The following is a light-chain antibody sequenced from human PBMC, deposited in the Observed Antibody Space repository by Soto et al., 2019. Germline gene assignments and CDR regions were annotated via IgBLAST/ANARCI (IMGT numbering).Light chain of an antibody. CDR2: DAS. V-gene: IGKV3-15*01. CDR3: QQYNNWPPLT. Sequence: ETVMTQAPATLSVSPGERATLSCRASQSVSSNLAWYQQKPGQAPRLLIYDASTRATGIPARFSGSGSETEFTLTISSLQSEDFAVYYCQQYNNWPPLTFGPGTKVDIK. J-gene: IGKJ3*01. CDR1: QSVSSN.